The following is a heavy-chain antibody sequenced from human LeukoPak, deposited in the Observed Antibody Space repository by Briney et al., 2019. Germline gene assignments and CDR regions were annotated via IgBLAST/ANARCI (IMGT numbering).Heavy chain of an antibody. D-gene: IGHD2/OR15-2a*01. CDR1: GYTFTSYD. CDR3: ARGNFPSGGYYYYYMDV. Sequence: ASVKVSCKASGYTFTSYDINWVRQATGQGLEWMGWMNPNSGNTGYAQKFQGRVTITRNTSISTAYMELSSLRSEDTAVYYCARGNFPSGGYYYYYMDVWGKGTTVTVSS. J-gene: IGHJ6*03. V-gene: IGHV1-8*03. CDR2: MNPNSGNT.